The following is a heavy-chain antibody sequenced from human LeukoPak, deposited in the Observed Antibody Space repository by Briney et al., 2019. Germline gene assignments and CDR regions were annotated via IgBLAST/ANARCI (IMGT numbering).Heavy chain of an antibody. CDR1: GFTFSGSA. D-gene: IGHD3-22*01. J-gene: IGHJ5*02. Sequence: PGGSLRLSCAASGFTFSGSAMHWVRQASGKGLEWVGRIRSKANSYATAYAESVKGRFTISRDESKNTAYLQMNSLKTEDTAVYYCTRRAKDDSSGYYSTWGQGTLVTVSS. CDR2: IRSKANSYAT. V-gene: IGHV3-73*01. CDR3: TRRAKDDSSGYYST.